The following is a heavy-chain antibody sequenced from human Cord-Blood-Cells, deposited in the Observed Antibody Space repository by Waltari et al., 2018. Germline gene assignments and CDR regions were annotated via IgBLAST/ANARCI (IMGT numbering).Heavy chain of an antibody. Sequence: QVQLVQSGAAVKKPGAAVKVSCKASGHTFPGYYIHWVRQAPGQGLEWMGWSNPNSGGTNYAQKFQGRVTMTRDTSISTAYMELSRLRSDDTAVYYCARDGSSGSYYRWFDPWGQGTLVTVSS. CDR2: SNPNSGGT. CDR1: GHTFPGYY. J-gene: IGHJ5*02. V-gene: IGHV1-2*02. D-gene: IGHD1-26*01. CDR3: ARDGSSGSYYRWFDP.